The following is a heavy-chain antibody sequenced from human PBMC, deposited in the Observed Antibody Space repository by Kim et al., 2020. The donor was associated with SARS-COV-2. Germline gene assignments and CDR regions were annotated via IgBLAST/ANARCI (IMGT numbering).Heavy chain of an antibody. CDR2: INHSGST. V-gene: IGHV4-34*01. CDR3: ARGVVGSGSYYNLFDY. J-gene: IGHJ4*02. Sequence: SETLSLTCAVYGGSFSGYYWSWIRQPPGKGLEWIGEINHSGSTNYNPALKSRVTISVDTSKNQVSLKLSSVTAADTAVYYCARGVVGSGSYYNLFDYWGQGTLVTVSS. CDR1: GGSFSGYY. D-gene: IGHD3-10*01.